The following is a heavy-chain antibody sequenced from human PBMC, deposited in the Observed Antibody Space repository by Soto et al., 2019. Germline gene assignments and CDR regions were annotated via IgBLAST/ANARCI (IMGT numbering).Heavy chain of an antibody. D-gene: IGHD2-21*02. J-gene: IGHJ5*02. CDR1: GYSFSTYW. CDR2: IDPSDSFT. V-gene: IGHV5-10-1*03. Sequence: EVQLVQSGAEVKKPGGYLNISCKASGYSFSTYWISWVRQMPGKGLEWMGRIDPSDSFTHYNPSFQGHVTISADKSIGTAYLQWNSLQASDSAMYYCATVTAHFSFFSWGQGPLVTVSS. CDR3: ATVTAHFSFFS.